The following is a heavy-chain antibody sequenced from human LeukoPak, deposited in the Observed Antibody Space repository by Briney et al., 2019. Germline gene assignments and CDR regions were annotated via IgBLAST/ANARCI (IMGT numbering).Heavy chain of an antibody. Sequence: GGSLRLSCAASGFTFSSYDMHWVRQATGKGLEWVSAIGTAGDTYYPGSVKGRLTISRENAKNSLYLQMNSLRAGDTAVYYCARGRRGRVPNAFDIWGQGTMVTVSS. CDR2: IGTAGDT. J-gene: IGHJ3*02. V-gene: IGHV3-13*01. CDR3: ARGRRGRVPNAFDI. CDR1: GFTFSSYD. D-gene: IGHD3-10*01.